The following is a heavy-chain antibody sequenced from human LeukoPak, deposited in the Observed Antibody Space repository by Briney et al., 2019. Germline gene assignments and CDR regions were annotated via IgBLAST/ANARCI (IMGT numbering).Heavy chain of an antibody. Sequence: PGGSLRLSCAASGFTFSDYYMSWIRQAPGKGLEWVSYISSSGSTIDYADSVKGRFTISRDNAKNSLYLQMNSLRAEDTAVYYCARILGYCSSTSCPKEFGCWGQGTLVTVSS. CDR3: ARILGYCSSTSCPKEFGC. CDR1: GFTFSDYY. D-gene: IGHD2-2*01. J-gene: IGHJ4*02. V-gene: IGHV3-11*01. CDR2: ISSSGSTI.